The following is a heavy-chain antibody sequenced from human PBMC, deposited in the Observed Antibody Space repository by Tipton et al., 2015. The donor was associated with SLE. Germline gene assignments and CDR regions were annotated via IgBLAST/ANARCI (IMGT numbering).Heavy chain of an antibody. V-gene: IGHV3-33*01. D-gene: IGHD2-21*01. CDR1: GFNFRNYG. Sequence: SLRLSCAASGFNFRNYGMHWVRQAPGKGLEWVADVWFDGSNKYYADSVKGRFTISKDNSKNTLYLQMNSLRAGDTAMYYCARDKSQSCGGDCYFPDQHWGQGTLVTVSS. J-gene: IGHJ1*01. CDR3: ARDKSQSCGGDCYFPDQH. CDR2: VWFDGSNK.